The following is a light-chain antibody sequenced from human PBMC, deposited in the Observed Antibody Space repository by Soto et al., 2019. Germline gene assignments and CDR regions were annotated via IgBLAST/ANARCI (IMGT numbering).Light chain of an antibody. J-gene: IGKJ4*01. V-gene: IGKV3D-15*01. CDR3: QQYHQWPLT. CDR1: QGVSRH. CDR2: AAS. Sequence: EIVMTQSPAPLSLSPGERATLSCRASQGVSRHLAWYQQKPGQAPRLLIYAASTRAAGVPARFSGSGSGTEFTLTISSLQSEDFTAYYCQQYHQWPLTFGGGTKVEI.